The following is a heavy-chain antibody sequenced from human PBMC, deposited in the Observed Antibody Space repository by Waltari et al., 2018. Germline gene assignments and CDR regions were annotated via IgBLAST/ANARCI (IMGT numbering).Heavy chain of an antibody. V-gene: IGHV3-48*02. Sequence: EERLVQSGGGLVQPGGSLRLSCEASGFSLTNYTMNWVRQAPGKGLEWVAYFSETSRTTFYADSVRGRFIISRNKAKNSLSLQMVSLRDEDTAVYYCAVARGNYDVLTGFPVDSWGQGTLVTVSS. CDR2: FSETSRTT. CDR1: GFSLTNYT. J-gene: IGHJ5*01. D-gene: IGHD3-9*01. CDR3: AVARGNYDVLTGFPVDS.